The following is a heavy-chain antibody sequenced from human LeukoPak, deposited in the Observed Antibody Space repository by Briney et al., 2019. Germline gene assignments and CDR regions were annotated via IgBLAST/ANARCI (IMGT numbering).Heavy chain of an antibody. V-gene: IGHV1-46*01. D-gene: IGHD6-6*01. CDR1: GYTFISYQ. Sequence: ASVKVSCKASGYTFISYQIHWVRQAPGQGLEWMGIINPTGGSTSHAQKFQGRVTMTRDTSTSTVYMELSGLRSEDTAVYYCARKGSSSCFDYWGQGTLVTVSS. J-gene: IGHJ4*02. CDR2: INPTGGST. CDR3: ARKGSSSCFDY.